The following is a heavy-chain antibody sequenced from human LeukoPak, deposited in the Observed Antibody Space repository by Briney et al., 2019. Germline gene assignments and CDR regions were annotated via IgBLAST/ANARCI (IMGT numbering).Heavy chain of an antibody. Sequence: ASVKVSCKASGYSFATKYMHWVRQAHGQGLEWMGWINPASGVTHYAQKFQGRVIMSRDTSITTAYMELTGLISDDTAIYYCARSRWELDADYWGQGTLVTVSS. CDR1: GYSFATKY. CDR2: INPASGVT. J-gene: IGHJ4*02. V-gene: IGHV1-2*02. CDR3: ARSRWELDADY. D-gene: IGHD1-26*01.